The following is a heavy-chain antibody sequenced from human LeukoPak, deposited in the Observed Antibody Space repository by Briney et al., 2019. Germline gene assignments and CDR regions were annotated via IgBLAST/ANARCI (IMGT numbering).Heavy chain of an antibody. CDR3: ARGKARCVTSSYYYGMDV. D-gene: IGHD2-15*01. Sequence: GGSLRLSCAASGFTVDSNYLSWVRQAPGKGLEWVSTIYTGGNTYYAASVKGRFTISRDFSKNTVFLHMNSLRAEDTAVYYCARGKARCVTSSYYYGMDVWGQGTTVTVSS. CDR2: IYTGGNT. V-gene: IGHV3-53*01. CDR1: GFTVDSNY. J-gene: IGHJ6*02.